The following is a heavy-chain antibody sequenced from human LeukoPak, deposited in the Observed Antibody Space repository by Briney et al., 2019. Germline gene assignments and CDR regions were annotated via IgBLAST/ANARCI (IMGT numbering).Heavy chain of an antibody. J-gene: IGHJ5*02. CDR3: ARAPRYNWNTNTLNWFDP. CDR2: INHSGST. V-gene: IGHV4-39*07. CDR1: GGSISSGSYY. Sequence: PSETLSLTCTVSGGSISSGSYYWTWIRQPPGKGLEWIGEINHSGSTNYNPSLKSRVTISVDTSKNQFSLKLSSVTAADTAVYYCARAPRYNWNTNTLNWFDPWGQGTLVTVSS. D-gene: IGHD1/OR15-1a*01.